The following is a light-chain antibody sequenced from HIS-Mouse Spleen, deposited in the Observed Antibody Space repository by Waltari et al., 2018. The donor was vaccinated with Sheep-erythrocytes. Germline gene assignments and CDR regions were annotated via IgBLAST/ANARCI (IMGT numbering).Light chain of an antibody. CDR3: QSADSSGTYV. Sequence: SYELTQPPSVSVSPGQTAMITCPGAALPKQSAYWYQQKPGQAPVVVIYKDSERPSGIPERFSGSSSGTTVTLTISGVQAEDEADYYCQSADSSGTYVFGTGTKVTVL. CDR1: ALPKQS. CDR2: KDS. J-gene: IGLJ1*01. V-gene: IGLV3-25*03.